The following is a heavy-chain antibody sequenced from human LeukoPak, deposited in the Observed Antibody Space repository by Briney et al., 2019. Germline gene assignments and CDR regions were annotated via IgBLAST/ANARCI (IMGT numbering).Heavy chain of an antibody. Sequence: GGSLRLSCAASGFTFVNYAMSWVRQAPGKGLEWVSTISASATYYADSVKGRFTISRDNTKNRLYLQIDSLRAEDSALYYCARWTINYYDSSTYYGDYWGREPGSPSPQ. V-gene: IGHV3-23*01. J-gene: IGHJ4*02. CDR2: ISASAT. CDR1: GFTFVNYA. D-gene: IGHD3-22*01. CDR3: ARWTINYYDSSTYYGDY.